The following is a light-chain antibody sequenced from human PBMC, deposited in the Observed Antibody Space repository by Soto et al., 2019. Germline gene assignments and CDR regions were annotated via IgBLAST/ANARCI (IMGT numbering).Light chain of an antibody. Sequence: LTQSPSSLSLSRWERATLSCRASQSVNIYLAWYQQKPGQAPRLLIYDASNRATGIPARFSGSGSGTDFTLTISSLEPEDIAVYYCQQRSNWRVTFGGGTKVDNK. CDR1: QSVNIY. CDR2: DAS. CDR3: QQRSNWRVT. V-gene: IGKV3-11*01. J-gene: IGKJ4*01.